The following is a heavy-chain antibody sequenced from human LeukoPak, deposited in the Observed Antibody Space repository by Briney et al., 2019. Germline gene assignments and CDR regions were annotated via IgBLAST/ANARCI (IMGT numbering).Heavy chain of an antibody. J-gene: IGHJ4*02. D-gene: IGHD6-19*01. V-gene: IGHV3-23*01. Sequence: GGSLRLSCAASGFTFNRNAISWVRQAPGQGLEWVSTIGGSGDKTFYADSVKCRFNISGDNSKNMLHLHMSSLTGEDTALYYCVRRGDASSGWGDHDYWGQGALVTVSS. CDR1: GFTFNRNA. CDR2: IGGSGDKT. CDR3: VRRGDASSGWGDHDY.